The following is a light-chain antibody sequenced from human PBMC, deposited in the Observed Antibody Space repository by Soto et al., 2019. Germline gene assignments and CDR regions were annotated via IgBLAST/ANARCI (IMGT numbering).Light chain of an antibody. CDR1: KLGDKY. Sequence: SYELTQPPSVSVSPGQTASITCTGAKLGDKYASWYQQKPGQSPVLVIYQDSKPPSGIPERFSGSNSGNTATLTISGTQAMDEDNYYCQAWDSSTLYVFGTGTKLTVL. CDR3: QAWDSSTLYV. CDR2: QDS. J-gene: IGLJ1*01. V-gene: IGLV3-1*01.